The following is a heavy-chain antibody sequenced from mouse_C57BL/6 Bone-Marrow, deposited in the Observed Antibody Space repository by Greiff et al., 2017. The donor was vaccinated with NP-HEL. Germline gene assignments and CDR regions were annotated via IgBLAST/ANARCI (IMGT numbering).Heavy chain of an antibody. D-gene: IGHD2-1*01. Sequence: EVMLVESGGGLVKPGGSLKLSCAASGFTFSSYAMSWVRQTPEKRLEWVATISDGGSYTYYPDNVKGRFTISRDNAKNNMYLQMSPLKSEDTALFSRAEGGGYYGNWYFDVWGTGTTVTVSS. CDR1: GFTFSSYA. J-gene: IGHJ1*03. CDR3: AEGGGYYGNWYFDV. CDR2: ISDGGSYT. V-gene: IGHV5-4*03.